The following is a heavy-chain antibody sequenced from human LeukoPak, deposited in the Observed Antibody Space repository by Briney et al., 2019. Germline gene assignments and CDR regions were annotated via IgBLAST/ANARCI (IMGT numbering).Heavy chain of an antibody. V-gene: IGHV4-59*08. CDR1: GGSISSYY. CDR2: IYYSGST. J-gene: IGHJ5*02. CDR3: ARHELWEPPYNWFDP. D-gene: IGHD1-26*01. Sequence: PSETLSLTCTVSGGSISSYYWSWIRQPPGKGLEWIGYIYYSGSTNYNPSLKSRVTISVDTSKNQFSLKLSSVTAADTAVYYCARHELWEPPYNWFDPWGQGTLVTVSS.